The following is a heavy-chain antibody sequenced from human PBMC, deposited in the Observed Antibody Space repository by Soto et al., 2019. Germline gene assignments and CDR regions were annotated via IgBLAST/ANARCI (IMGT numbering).Heavy chain of an antibody. CDR2: IDYSGRP. CDR3: EQGGGYRDYGVFSDY. Sequence: KSTDALSLTSTVSGDFISSFYWSWIRQPPGKVLEWIGYIDYSGRPNYNPSLKSRVTISVDTSKNQFSLKLSSVTAAATAVNYSEQGGGYRDYGVFSDYWGQGT. D-gene: IGHD4-17*01. CDR1: GDFISSFY. J-gene: IGHJ4*02. V-gene: IGHV4-59*07.